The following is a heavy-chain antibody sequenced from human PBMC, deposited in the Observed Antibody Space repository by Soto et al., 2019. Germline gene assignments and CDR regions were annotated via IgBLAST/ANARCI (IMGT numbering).Heavy chain of an antibody. CDR1: GGSISSGGYY. Sequence: SETLSLTCTVSGGSISSGGYYWSWIRQHPGKGLEWIGYIYYSGSTYYNPSLKSRVNISLDRSKNQFSLTLSSVTAADTAVYYCARGIAVAAPVFDAFDIWGLGTMVTVSS. J-gene: IGHJ3*02. CDR2: IYYSGST. V-gene: IGHV4-31*03. CDR3: ARGIAVAAPVFDAFDI. D-gene: IGHD6-19*01.